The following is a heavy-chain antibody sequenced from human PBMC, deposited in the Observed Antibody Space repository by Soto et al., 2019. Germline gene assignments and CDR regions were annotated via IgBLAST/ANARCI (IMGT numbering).Heavy chain of an antibody. CDR3: AKDEGWRIQLWLGSYGLDV. J-gene: IGHJ6*02. CDR1: GFTFSGYG. V-gene: IGHV3-30*18. Sequence: QVHLEESGGGVVQPGRSLRLSCTASGFTFSGYGMHWVRQAPGKGLEWVAVISYEGSTQYYAESVKGRFTISRDNSKNTLYLQMNSLRREDTGVYYCAKDEGWRIQLWLGSYGLDVWGHGTTVTVSS. CDR2: ISYEGSTQ. D-gene: IGHD5-18*01.